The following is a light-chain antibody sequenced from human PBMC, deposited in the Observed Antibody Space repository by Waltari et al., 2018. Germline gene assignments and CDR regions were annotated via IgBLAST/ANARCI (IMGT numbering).Light chain of an antibody. CDR3: QQRSNWPLT. V-gene: IGKV3-11*01. Sequence: DTVLTQSPDTLSLSPGERATLSCRASKSVSNYLAWYQQKPGQAPRLLIYGASNRATGIPARFSGSGSGTDFTLTISSLEPEDFAVYYCQQRSNWPLTFGGGTKVEIK. J-gene: IGKJ4*01. CDR1: KSVSNY. CDR2: GAS.